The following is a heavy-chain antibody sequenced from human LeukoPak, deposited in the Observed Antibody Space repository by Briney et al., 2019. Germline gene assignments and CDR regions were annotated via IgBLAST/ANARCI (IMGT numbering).Heavy chain of an antibody. CDR3: ARDRFQQLVPFDY. J-gene: IGHJ4*02. CDR2: ISSSSSYI. CDR1: GFTFSSYS. V-gene: IGHV3-21*01. D-gene: IGHD6-13*01. Sequence: GGSLRLSCAASGFTFSSYSMNWVRQAPGKGLEWVSSISSSSSYIYYADSVKGRFTISRDNSKNTLYLQMNSLRAEDTAVYYCARDRFQQLVPFDYWGQGTLVTVSS.